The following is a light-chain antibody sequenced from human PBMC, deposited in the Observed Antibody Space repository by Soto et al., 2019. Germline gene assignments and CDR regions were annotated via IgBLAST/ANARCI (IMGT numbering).Light chain of an antibody. CDR1: QSINIY. V-gene: IGKV1-39*01. CDR3: QQSCITPLT. Sequence: DIQMTQSPSSLSASVGDRVTITCRARQSINIYLNWYQQKPGRAPNLLISAASSLQSGVPSRFSGNGSGTDFTLAISSLQPEDFATYYCQQSCITPLTFGGGTKVEIK. J-gene: IGKJ4*01. CDR2: AAS.